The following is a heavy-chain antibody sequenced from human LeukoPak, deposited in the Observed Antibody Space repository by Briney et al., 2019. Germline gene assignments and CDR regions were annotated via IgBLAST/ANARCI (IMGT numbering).Heavy chain of an antibody. CDR1: GGSFSGYY. Sequence: SETLSLTCAVYGGSFSGYYWTWIRQPPGKGLEWIGEINHSGSTNYNPSLKSRVTISVDTSKNQFSLKLSSVTAADTAVYYCARGLRMLPIWGQGTMVTVSS. J-gene: IGHJ3*02. V-gene: IGHV4-34*01. D-gene: IGHD2-15*01. CDR2: INHSGST. CDR3: ARGLRMLPI.